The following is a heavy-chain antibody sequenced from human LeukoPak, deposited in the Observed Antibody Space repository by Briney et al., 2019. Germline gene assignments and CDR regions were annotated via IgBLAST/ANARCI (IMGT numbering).Heavy chain of an antibody. J-gene: IGHJ4*02. CDR3: ARGPTYYYDSSGYYFDY. V-gene: IGHV4-34*01. CDR1: GGSFSGYY. Sequence: SETLSLTCAVYGGSFSGYYWSWIRQPPGKGLEWIGEINHSGSTNYNPSLKSRATISVDTSKNQFSLKLSSVTAADTAVYYCARGPTYYYDSSGYYFDYWGQGTLVTVSS. D-gene: IGHD3-22*01. CDR2: INHSGST.